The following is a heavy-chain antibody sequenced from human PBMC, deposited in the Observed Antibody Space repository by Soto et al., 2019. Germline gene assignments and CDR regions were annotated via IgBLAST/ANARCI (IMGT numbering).Heavy chain of an antibody. CDR3: ARDQVGATGDY. CDR1: GYTFTSYG. J-gene: IGHJ4*02. Sequence: ASVKVSCKASGYTFTSYGISWVRQAPGQGLEWMGWISAYNGNRNYAQKVQGRVTLTTDTSTNTAYMELRSLRSDDTAVYYCARDQVGATGDYWGQGTLVTVSS. D-gene: IGHD1-26*01. V-gene: IGHV1-18*01. CDR2: ISAYNGNR.